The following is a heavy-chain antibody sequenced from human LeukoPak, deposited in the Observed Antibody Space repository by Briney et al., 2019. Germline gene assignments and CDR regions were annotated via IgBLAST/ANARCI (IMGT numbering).Heavy chain of an antibody. Sequence: GGSLRLSCAASGFNVSSNYMSWVRQAPGKGLEWVAVIYSGGNTNFADSVKGRFTISRDNSKNTLYLQMDSLRAEDTAVYYRARDRPGGSGEAFDIWGQGTMVTVSS. CDR2: IYSGGNT. CDR1: GFNVSSNY. V-gene: IGHV3-66*01. CDR3: ARDRPGGSGEAFDI. J-gene: IGHJ3*02. D-gene: IGHD3-10*01.